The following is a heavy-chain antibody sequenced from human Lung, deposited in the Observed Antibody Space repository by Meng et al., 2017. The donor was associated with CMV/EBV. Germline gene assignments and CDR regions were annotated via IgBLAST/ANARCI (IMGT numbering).Heavy chain of an antibody. CDR3: ASPYVLRNYGMDV. Sequence: ASVXVSCKASGYTFTGYYIHWVRQAPGQGLEWMGWINPNTGGTNYAQNFQGRVTMTRDTSISAVYMELSRLRSDDTAVYYCASPYVLRNYGMDVWGQGTMVTVSS. V-gene: IGHV1-2*02. CDR1: GYTFTGYY. D-gene: IGHD2-8*01. CDR2: INPNTGGT. J-gene: IGHJ6*01.